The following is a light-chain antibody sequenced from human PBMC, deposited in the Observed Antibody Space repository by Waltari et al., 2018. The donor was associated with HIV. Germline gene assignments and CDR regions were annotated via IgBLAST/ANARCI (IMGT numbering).Light chain of an antibody. CDR2: VAS. CDR3: QQSYSAPYT. CDR1: QSISTY. Sequence: DIQMTQSPSSVSASVGDRVTITCRTSQSISTYLNWFQHKPGKAPKILISVASRVESGVPSRFSGSGSGTEFTVTISSLQPEDIATYYCQQSYSAPYTFGPGTKVDIK. J-gene: IGKJ3*01. V-gene: IGKV1-39*01.